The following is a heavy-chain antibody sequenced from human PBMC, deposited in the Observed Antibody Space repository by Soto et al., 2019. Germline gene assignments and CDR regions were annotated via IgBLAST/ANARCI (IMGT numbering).Heavy chain of an antibody. CDR1: GYTFTSYD. CDR3: ARRAYPALRFLEWYPIDY. CDR2: MNPNCGNT. J-gene: IGHJ4*02. V-gene: IGHV1-8*01. D-gene: IGHD3-3*01. Sequence: ASVKVSCKASGYTFTSYDINWVRQATGQGLEWMGWMNPNCGNTGYAQKFQGRVTMTRNTSISTAYMELSSLRSEDTAVYYCARRAYPALRFLEWYPIDYWGQGTLVTVSS.